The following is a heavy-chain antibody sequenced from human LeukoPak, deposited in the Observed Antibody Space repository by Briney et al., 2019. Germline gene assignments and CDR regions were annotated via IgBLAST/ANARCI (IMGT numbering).Heavy chain of an antibody. Sequence: GGSLRLSCAASGFTFSSYSMNWVRQAPGKGLEWVSFITSSSSYIYYADSVKGRFTISRDNAKNSLYLQMNSLRAEDTAVYYCARDPGSSGYWSYWGQGTLVTVSS. J-gene: IGHJ4*02. CDR3: ARDPGSSGYWSY. D-gene: IGHD3-22*01. V-gene: IGHV3-21*01. CDR1: GFTFSSYS. CDR2: ITSSSSYI.